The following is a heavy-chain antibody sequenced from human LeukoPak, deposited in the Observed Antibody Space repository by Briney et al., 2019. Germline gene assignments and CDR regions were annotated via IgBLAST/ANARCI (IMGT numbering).Heavy chain of an antibody. J-gene: IGHJ4*02. CDR3: VKGLVQTTMSYSVDY. Sequence: GGSLRLSCAASGFTFTNYAMHWVRQTPGKGLEWVALISSDGSKNIYADPVKGRFTVSSDNSKNTLYLQMNSLRAEDTAVYYCVKGLVQTTMSYSVDYWGQGALVTVSS. V-gene: IGHV3-30*18. CDR1: GFTFTNYA. CDR2: ISSDGSKN. D-gene: IGHD1-1*01.